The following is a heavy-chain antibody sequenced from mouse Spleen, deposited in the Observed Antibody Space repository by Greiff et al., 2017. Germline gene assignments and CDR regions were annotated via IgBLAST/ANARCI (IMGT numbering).Heavy chain of an antibody. CDR1: GYAFSSSW. CDR3: ARSRNYDYDGDFDY. D-gene: IGHD2-4*01. J-gene: IGHJ2*01. CDR2: IYPGDGDT. V-gene: IGHV1-82*01. Sequence: QVQLQQSGPELVKPGASVKISCKASGYAFSSSWMNWVKQRPGKGLEWIGRIYPGDGDTNYNGKFKGKATLTADKSSSTAYMQLSSLTSEDSAVYFCARSRNYDYDGDFDYWGQGTTLTVSS.